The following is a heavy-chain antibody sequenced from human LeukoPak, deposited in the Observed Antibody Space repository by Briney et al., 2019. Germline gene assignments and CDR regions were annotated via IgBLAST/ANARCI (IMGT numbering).Heavy chain of an antibody. D-gene: IGHD2-2*01. CDR1: GYTFTSYG. J-gene: IGHJ5*02. V-gene: IGHV1-18*01. CDR3: ARDSPHPQGGSTSHNWFDP. Sequence: ASVRVSCKASGYTFTSYGISWVRQAPGQGLEWMGWISAYNGNTNYAQKLQGRVTMTTDTSTSTAYMELRSLRSDDTAVYYCARDSPHPQGGSTSHNWFDPWGQGTLVTVSS. CDR2: ISAYNGNT.